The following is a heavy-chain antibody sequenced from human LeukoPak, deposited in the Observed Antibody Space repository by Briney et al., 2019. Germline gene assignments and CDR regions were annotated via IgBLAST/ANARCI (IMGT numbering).Heavy chain of an antibody. Sequence: GGSLRLSCXXSGFTFSSYAMSWVRQAPGKGVEWVSAISGSGGSTYYADSVKGRFTISRDNSKNTLYLQMNSLRAEDRAVYYCAKDIMVTDFWGQGTLVTVCS. CDR2: ISGSGGST. J-gene: IGHJ4*02. CDR3: AKDIMVTDF. CDR1: GFTFSSYA. V-gene: IGHV3-23*01. D-gene: IGHD3-16*01.